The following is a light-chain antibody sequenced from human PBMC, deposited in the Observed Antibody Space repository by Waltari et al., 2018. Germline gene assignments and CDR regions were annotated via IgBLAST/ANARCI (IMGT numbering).Light chain of an antibody. V-gene: IGLV4-69*01. CDR1: SGYSSNV. CDR3: QTGGHGTWV. Sequence: LVLTQSPSASASLGASVKLTCTLSSGYSSNVIAWLQQHPGKGPRYLMKVNSDGSHRKGDDIPDRFSASKSGTECQLTISSLQSEDEADYFCQTGGHGTWVFGGGTKLTVL. J-gene: IGLJ3*02. CDR2: VNSDGSH.